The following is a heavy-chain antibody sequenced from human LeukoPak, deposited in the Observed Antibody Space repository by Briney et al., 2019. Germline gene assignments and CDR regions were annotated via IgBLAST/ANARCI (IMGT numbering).Heavy chain of an antibody. D-gene: IGHD2-8*01. J-gene: IGHJ6*03. CDR2: INHSGST. CDR1: GGSFSGYY. CDR3: ARGRMVPYYMDV. Sequence: PSETLSLTCADYGGSFSGYYWSWIRQPPGKGLEWIGEINHSGSTNYNPSLKSRVTISVDTSKNQFSLKLSSVTAADTAVYYCARGRMVPYYMDVWGKGTTVTVSS. V-gene: IGHV4-34*01.